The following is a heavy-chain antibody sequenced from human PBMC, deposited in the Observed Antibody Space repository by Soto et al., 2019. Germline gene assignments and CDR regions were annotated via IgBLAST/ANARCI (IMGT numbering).Heavy chain of an antibody. CDR1: GFIFNNYP. CDR2: VLTTGAS. CDR3: AKDWFDY. V-gene: IGHV3-23*01. Sequence: EVQLLESGGGLVQPGGSLRLSCAASGFIFNNYPMTWFPQAPGKGLEWVSTVLTTGASYYADSVRGRFTISRDDSKSTLYLQMNSLRVDDTAEYYCAKDWFDYWGQGTLVTVSS. J-gene: IGHJ5*01.